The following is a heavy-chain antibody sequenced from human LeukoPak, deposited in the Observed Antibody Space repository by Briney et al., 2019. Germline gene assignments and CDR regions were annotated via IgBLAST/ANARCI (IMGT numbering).Heavy chain of an antibody. D-gene: IGHD1-26*01. Sequence: PGGSLRLSCAASGFTFTNTSMNWVRQAPGKGLEWISYISSSSRTVHYADSVKGRFTISRDNAKNSLYLQMNSLRDEDTAVYYCARARDGSYDYWGQGTLVTVSS. J-gene: IGHJ4*02. V-gene: IGHV3-48*02. CDR3: ARARDGSYDY. CDR1: GFTFTNTS. CDR2: ISSSSRTV.